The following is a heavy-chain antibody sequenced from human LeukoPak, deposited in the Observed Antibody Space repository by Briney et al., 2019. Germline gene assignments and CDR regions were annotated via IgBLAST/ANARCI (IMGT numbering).Heavy chain of an antibody. D-gene: IGHD5-12*01. CDR3: ARGRGGYDRAFDY. CDR2: IIPIFGTA. Sequence: SVKVSCKASGGTFSSYAISWVRQAPGQGLEWMGGIIPIFGTANYAQKFQGRVTITTDESTSTAYMELSSLRSEDTAVYYCARGRGGYDRAFDYWGQGTLVTVSS. V-gene: IGHV1-69*05. J-gene: IGHJ4*02. CDR1: GGTFSSYA.